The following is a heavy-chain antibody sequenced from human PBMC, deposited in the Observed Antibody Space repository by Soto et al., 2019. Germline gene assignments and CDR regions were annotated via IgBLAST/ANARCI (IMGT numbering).Heavy chain of an antibody. D-gene: IGHD1-7*01. CDR2: SSATGAGT. CDR1: GFTFSSYG. V-gene: IGHV3-23*01. CDR3: AKDRRAGGNYGFYSDF. Sequence: EVQLLESGGGLVQPGGSLRLSCAASGFTFSSYGMTWVRQAPGKGLEWVSFSSATGAGTYYADSVKGRFTISRVNSKNTLYLQMPSLRADDTAVYYCAKDRRAGGNYGFYSDFWGQGALVIVSS. J-gene: IGHJ4*02.